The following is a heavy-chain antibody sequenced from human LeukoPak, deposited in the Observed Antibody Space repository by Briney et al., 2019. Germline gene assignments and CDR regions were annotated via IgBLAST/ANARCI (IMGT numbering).Heavy chain of an antibody. J-gene: IGHJ3*02. V-gene: IGHV4-39*01. D-gene: IGHD6-19*01. Sequence: SETLSLTCTVSGGSISSSSYYWGWVRQPPGKGLEWIGSIYYSGSTYYNPSLKSRVTISVDTSKNQFSLKLSSVTAADTAAYYCARHSSGWYSNAFDIWGQGTMVTVSS. CDR2: IYYSGST. CDR3: ARHSSGWYSNAFDI. CDR1: GGSISSSSYY.